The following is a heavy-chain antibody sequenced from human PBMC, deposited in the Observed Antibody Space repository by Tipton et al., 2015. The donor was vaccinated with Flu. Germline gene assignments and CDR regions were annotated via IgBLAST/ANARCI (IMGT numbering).Heavy chain of an antibody. D-gene: IGHD6-19*01. Sequence: SLRLSCAASGFTVSSNYMSWVRQAPGKGLEWVSVIYSGGSTYYAGSVKGRFTISRHNSKNTLYLQMNSLRAEDTAVYYCARDAWIGSSGWYYYYGMDVWGQGTTVTVSS. CDR1: GFTVSSNY. CDR3: ARDAWIGSSGWYYYYGMDV. CDR2: IYSGGST. J-gene: IGHJ6*02. V-gene: IGHV3-53*04.